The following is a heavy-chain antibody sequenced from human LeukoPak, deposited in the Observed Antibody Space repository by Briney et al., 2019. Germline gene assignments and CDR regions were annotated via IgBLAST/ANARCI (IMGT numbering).Heavy chain of an antibody. D-gene: IGHD2-15*01. CDR3: ARGGNGGFFDY. CDR1: GGSISSGGYY. V-gene: IGHV4-31*03. CDR2: IYYSGST. J-gene: IGHJ4*02. Sequence: PSETLSLTCTVSGGSISSGGYYWSWIRQHPGKGLEWIGYIYYSGSTYYNPSLKSRVTISVDTSKNQFSLKLSSVTAADTAVYYCARGGNGGFFDYWGQGTLVTVSS.